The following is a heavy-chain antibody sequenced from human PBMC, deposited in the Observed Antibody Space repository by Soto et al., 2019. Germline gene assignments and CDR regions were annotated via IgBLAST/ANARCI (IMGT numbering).Heavy chain of an antibody. CDR1: GGTFSSYA. Sequence: SVKVSCKASGGTFSSYAISWVRQAPGQGLEWMGGIIPIFGTANYAQKFQGRVTMTTDTSTSTAYMELRSLRSDDTAVYYCARGLSSWPIDYWGQGTLVTVSS. D-gene: IGHD6-13*01. CDR3: ARGLSSWPIDY. V-gene: IGHV1-69*05. J-gene: IGHJ4*02. CDR2: IIPIFGTA.